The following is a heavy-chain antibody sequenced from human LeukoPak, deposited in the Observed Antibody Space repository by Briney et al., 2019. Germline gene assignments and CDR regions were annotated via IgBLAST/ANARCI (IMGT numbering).Heavy chain of an antibody. CDR1: GGSISSSPYY. D-gene: IGHD2-2*01. CDR3: ARHYLSDGILSTFDP. V-gene: IGHV4-39*01. J-gene: IGHJ5*02. Sequence: SETLSLTCTVSGGSISSSPYYWGWIRQPPGQGLEWIGTIYYRGSTYSNPSLNSRVTISLDTSKNQFSLRLRSVTAADTALYYCARHYLSDGILSTFDPWGQGTLVTVSS. CDR2: IYYRGST.